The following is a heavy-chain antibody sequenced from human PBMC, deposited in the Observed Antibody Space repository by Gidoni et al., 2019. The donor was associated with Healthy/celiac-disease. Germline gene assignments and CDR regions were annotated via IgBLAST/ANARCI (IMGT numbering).Heavy chain of an antibody. D-gene: IGHD1-26*01. CDR3: ARDGSGSYTNY. CDR2: IIPSFGTA. CDR1: GGTFSSYA. V-gene: IGHV1-69*01. Sequence: QVQLVQSGAEVKKPGSSVKVSCKASGGTFSSYAISWVRQAPGQGLEWMGGIIPSFGTANYAQKFQGRVTITADESTSTAYMGLSSLRSEDTAVYYCARDGSGSYTNYWGQGTLVTVSS. J-gene: IGHJ4*02.